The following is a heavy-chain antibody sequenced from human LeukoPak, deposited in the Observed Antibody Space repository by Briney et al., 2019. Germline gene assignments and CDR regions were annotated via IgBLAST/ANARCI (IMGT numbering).Heavy chain of an antibody. Sequence: ASVKVSCKASGYTFTGYYMRWVRQAPGQGLEWMGWINPNSGGTNYAQKFQGRVTMTRDTSISTAYMELSRLRSDDTAVYYCARVPSRYCSSTSCYTNFDYWGQGTLVTVSS. CDR3: ARVPSRYCSSTSCYTNFDY. CDR2: INPNSGGT. J-gene: IGHJ4*02. D-gene: IGHD2-2*02. CDR1: GYTFTGYY. V-gene: IGHV1-2*02.